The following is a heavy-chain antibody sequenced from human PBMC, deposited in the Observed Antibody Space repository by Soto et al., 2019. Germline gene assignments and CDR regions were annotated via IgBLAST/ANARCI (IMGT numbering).Heavy chain of an antibody. V-gene: IGHV4-39*01. Sequence: QLQLQESGPGLVKPSETLSLTCSVSGGSLSTSSYFWGWIRQPPGKGLEWVGAVHYSGSANYRSSLQSRVTISVDTSQNQFSLRLRSVTAADTAVYYCARHRWGSGSYSGLLDFWGQGALVTVSS. CDR3: ARHRWGSGSYSGLLDF. D-gene: IGHD3-10*01. J-gene: IGHJ4*02. CDR2: VHYSGSA. CDR1: GGSLSTSSYF.